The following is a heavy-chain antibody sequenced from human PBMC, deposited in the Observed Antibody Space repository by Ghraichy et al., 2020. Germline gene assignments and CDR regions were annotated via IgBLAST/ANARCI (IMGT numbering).Heavy chain of an antibody. CDR3: ARTGYSSSWYSDY. J-gene: IGHJ4*02. V-gene: IGHV5-51*01. D-gene: IGHD6-13*01. CDR2: IYPGDSDS. CDR1: GYSFTSYW. Sequence: GESLNISCKGSGYSFTSYWIDWVRQMPGKGLEWMGIIYPGDSDSRYSPSFQGQVTMSADKSISTAYLQWSSLKASDTAKYYCARTGYSSSWYSDYWGQGTLVTVSS.